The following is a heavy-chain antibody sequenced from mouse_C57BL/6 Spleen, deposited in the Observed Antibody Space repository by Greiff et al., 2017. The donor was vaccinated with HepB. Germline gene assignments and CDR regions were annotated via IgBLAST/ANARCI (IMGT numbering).Heavy chain of an antibody. CDR1: GYSITSGYY. Sequence: EVKLVESGPGLVKPSQSLSLTCSVTGYSITSGYYWNWIRQFPGNKLEWMGYISYDGSNNYNPSLKNRISITRDTSKNQFFLKLNSVTTEDTATYYCARDLTGYWGQGTTLTVSS. CDR3: ARDLTGY. CDR2: ISYDGSN. J-gene: IGHJ2*01. V-gene: IGHV3-6*01.